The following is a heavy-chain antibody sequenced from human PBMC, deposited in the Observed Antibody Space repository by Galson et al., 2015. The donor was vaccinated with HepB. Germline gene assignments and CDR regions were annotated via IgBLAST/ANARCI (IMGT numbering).Heavy chain of an antibody. J-gene: IGHJ6*02. Sequence: SVKVSCKASGGTFSSYTISWVRQAPGQGLEWMGRIIPILGIANYAQKFQGRVTITADKSTSTAYMELSSLRSEDTAVYYCAREFGELLQNYYYYYGMDVWGQGTTVTVSS. CDR3: AREFGELLQNYYYYYGMDV. D-gene: IGHD3-10*01. V-gene: IGHV1-69*04. CDR2: IIPILGIA. CDR1: GGTFSSYT.